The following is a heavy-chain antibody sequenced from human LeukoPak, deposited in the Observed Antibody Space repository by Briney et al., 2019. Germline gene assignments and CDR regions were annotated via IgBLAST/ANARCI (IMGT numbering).Heavy chain of an antibody. CDR1: GFTFSTYG. J-gene: IGHJ4*02. CDR3: ARDSITGDNSLDF. V-gene: IGHV3-33*05. Sequence: GGSLRLSCAASGFTFSTYGMHWVRQAPGKGLEGVAVITNDGNYEKYADAVRGRFTISRDNSKNTLYLQMNSLSAEDTDVYYCARDSITGDNSLDFWGRGTLVTVSS. D-gene: IGHD7-27*01. CDR2: ITNDGNYE.